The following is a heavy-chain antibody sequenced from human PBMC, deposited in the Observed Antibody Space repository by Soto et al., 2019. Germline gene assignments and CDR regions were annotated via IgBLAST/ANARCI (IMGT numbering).Heavy chain of an antibody. CDR3: ARESGRDTAFDY. D-gene: IGHD5-18*01. V-gene: IGHV3-48*03. J-gene: IGHJ4*02. CDR1: GFTFSSYE. CDR2: ISSSGSTI. Sequence: EVQLVESGGGLVQPGGSLRLSCAASGFTFSSYEMNWVRQAPGKGLEWVSYISSSGSTIYYADSVKGRFTISRDNAKNSLYLQMNSLRAEDTAVYYCARESGRDTAFDYWGQGTLVTVSS.